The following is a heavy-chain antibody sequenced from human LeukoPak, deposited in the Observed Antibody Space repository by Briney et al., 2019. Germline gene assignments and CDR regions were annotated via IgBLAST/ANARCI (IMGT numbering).Heavy chain of an antibody. D-gene: IGHD3-22*01. CDR2: ISGGGHST. V-gene: IGHV3-23*01. CDR3: AREPPHYYDSSGYP. Sequence: GGSLRLSCAASGFTFSSYAMSWVRQAPGKGLEWVSCISGGGHSTYYADSVKGRFTISRDNSQNTLYLQMNSLRAEDTAVYYCAREPPHYYDSSGYPWGQGTLVTVSS. CDR1: GFTFSSYA. J-gene: IGHJ5*02.